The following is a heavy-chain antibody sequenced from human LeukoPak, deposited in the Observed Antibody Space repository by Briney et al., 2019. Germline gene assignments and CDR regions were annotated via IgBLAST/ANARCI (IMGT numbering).Heavy chain of an antibody. D-gene: IGHD3-22*01. CDR3: ARDIRAAYDSPK. J-gene: IGHJ4*02. Sequence: PGRSLRLSCAASGFTFSSYAMRWVRQAPGKGLEWVAVISYDGSNKYYADSVKGRFTISRDNAKNSLYLQMNSLRAEDTAVYYCARDIRAAYDSPKWGQGTLVTVSS. CDR2: ISYDGSNK. V-gene: IGHV3-30-3*01. CDR1: GFTFSSYA.